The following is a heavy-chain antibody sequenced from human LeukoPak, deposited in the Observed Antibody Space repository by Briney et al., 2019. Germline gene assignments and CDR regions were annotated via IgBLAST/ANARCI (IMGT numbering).Heavy chain of an antibody. V-gene: IGHV3-7*01. D-gene: IGHD1-26*01. CDR2: IKQDGSEK. CDR3: ARDKIVGATYFDY. Sequence: GGSLRLSCAASGFTFSSYWMSWVRQAPGKGLEWGANIKQDGSEKYYVDSVKGRFTISRDNAKNSLYLQMNSLRAEDTAVYYCARDKIVGATYFDYWGQGTLVTVSS. CDR1: GFTFSSYW. J-gene: IGHJ4*02.